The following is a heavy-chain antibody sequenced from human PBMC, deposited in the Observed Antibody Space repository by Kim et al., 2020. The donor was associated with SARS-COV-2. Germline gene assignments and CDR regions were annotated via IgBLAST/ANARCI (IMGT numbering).Heavy chain of an antibody. Sequence: GGSLRLSCAASGFTFSSYEMNWVRQAPGKGLEWVSYISSSGSTIYYADSVKGRFTISRDNAKNSLYLQMNSLRAEDTAVYYCARVSPIPSYDAFDIWGQGTMVTVSS. CDR1: GFTFSSYE. D-gene: IGHD3-10*01. CDR2: ISSSGSTI. V-gene: IGHV3-48*03. CDR3: ARVSPIPSYDAFDI. J-gene: IGHJ3*02.